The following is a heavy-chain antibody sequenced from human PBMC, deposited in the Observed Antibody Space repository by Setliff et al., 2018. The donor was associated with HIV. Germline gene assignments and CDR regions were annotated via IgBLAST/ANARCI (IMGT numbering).Heavy chain of an antibody. V-gene: IGHV4-59*11. Sequence: SETLSLTCTVSGGSISSHYWSWIRQPPGKGLEWIGSIHYSGSTNYNPSLKSRVTISVDTSKNPFSLTLNSVTAADSAVYYCARVEAKVRGATYGMDVWGQGTTVTVSS. CDR2: IHYSGST. CDR1: GGSISSHY. CDR3: ARVEAKVRGATYGMDV. D-gene: IGHD3-10*01. J-gene: IGHJ6*02.